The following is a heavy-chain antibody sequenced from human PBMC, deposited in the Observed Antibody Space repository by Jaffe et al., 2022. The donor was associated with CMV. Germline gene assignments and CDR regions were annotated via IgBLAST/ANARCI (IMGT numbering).Heavy chain of an antibody. D-gene: IGHD2-15*01. Sequence: EVQLVESGGGLVQPGGSLRLSCAASGFTFSSYWMHWVRQAPGKGLVWVSRINSDGSSTSYADSVKGRFTISRDNAKNTLYLQMNSLRAEDTAVYYCAREGYCSGGSCSHYYYYYGMDVWGQGTTVTVSS. V-gene: IGHV3-74*01. CDR3: AREGYCSGGSCSHYYYYYGMDV. CDR2: INSDGSST. CDR1: GFTFSSYW. J-gene: IGHJ6*02.